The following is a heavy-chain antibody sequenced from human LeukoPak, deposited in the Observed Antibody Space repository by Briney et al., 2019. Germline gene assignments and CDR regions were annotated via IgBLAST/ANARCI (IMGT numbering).Heavy chain of an antibody. CDR3: AREVSEGFDF. D-gene: IGHD3-22*01. J-gene: IGHJ4*02. Sequence: GGSLRLSCTASGFTFSGYSMNWIRQAPGKGLEWVSSFGTRSTSIYHAGSVKGRFAISGDNAKNSLYLQMNSLRAEDTALYYCAREVSEGFDFWGQGTLVTVSS. CDR2: FGTRSTSI. V-gene: IGHV3-21*01. CDR1: GFTFSGYS.